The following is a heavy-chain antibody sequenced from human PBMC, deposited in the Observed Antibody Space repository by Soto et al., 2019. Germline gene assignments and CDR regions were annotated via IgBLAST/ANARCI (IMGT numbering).Heavy chain of an antibody. CDR1: GFTFSSYG. Sequence: QVQLVESGGGVVQPGRSLRLSCAASGFTFSSYGMHWVRQAPGKGLEWVAVIWYDGSNKYYADSVKGRFTISRYNSKNTLYLQMNSVRGEDTAVYYCARDGRGMDVWGQGTTVTVSS. CDR2: IWYDGSNK. D-gene: IGHD2-15*01. CDR3: ARDGRGMDV. J-gene: IGHJ6*02. V-gene: IGHV3-33*01.